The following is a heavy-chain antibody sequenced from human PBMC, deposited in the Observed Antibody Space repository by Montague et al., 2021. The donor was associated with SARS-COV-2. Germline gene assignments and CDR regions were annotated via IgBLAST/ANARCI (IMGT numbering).Heavy chain of an antibody. D-gene: IGHD3-3*01. CDR1: GFTFNNYA. J-gene: IGHJ4*02. CDR2: IYSDGSST. CDR3: TKGGRNFYELDGFDS. V-gene: IGHV3-23*03. Sequence: SLRLSCAASGFTFNNYAMTWVRQAPGKGLDCVSIIYSDGSSTYYADSVKGRFTISRDNSKNTLYLQMNSLRAEDTAVYSCTKGGRNFYELDGFDSWGQGTPVTVSS.